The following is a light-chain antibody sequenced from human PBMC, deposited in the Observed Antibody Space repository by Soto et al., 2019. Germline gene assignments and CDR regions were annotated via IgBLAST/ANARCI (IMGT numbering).Light chain of an antibody. CDR2: GAS. CDR1: QSVSSSY. CDR3: QQYSSSPPST. J-gene: IGKJ5*01. Sequence: EIVLTQSPATLSLSPGERATLSCRASQSVSSSYLAWYQQKPGQAPRLLIYGASSRATGIPDRFSGSGSGTDFTLTISRLQPEDFAVYYCQQYSSSPPSTFGQGTRVEIK. V-gene: IGKV3-20*01.